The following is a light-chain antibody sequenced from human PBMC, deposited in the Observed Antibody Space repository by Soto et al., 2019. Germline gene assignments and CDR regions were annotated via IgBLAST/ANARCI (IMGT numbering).Light chain of an antibody. CDR1: SSNIGNHY. CDR3: ASWDSSLSAGV. Sequence: QSVLTQPPSVSAAPGQKVTISCSGSSSNIGNHYVSWYQHLPGTAPKLLIYDNNNRPSGIPDRFSASESGASATLAITGLQTGDEADYYCASWDSSLSAGVFGGGTKLTVL. CDR2: DNN. V-gene: IGLV1-51*01. J-gene: IGLJ2*01.